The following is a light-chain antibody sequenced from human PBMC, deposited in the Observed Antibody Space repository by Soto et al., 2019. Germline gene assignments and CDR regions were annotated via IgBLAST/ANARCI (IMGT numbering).Light chain of an antibody. CDR1: NSNIGSNT. Sequence: QSVLTQPPSESGTPGQRVTISCSGSNSNIGSNTVNWYQQLPGTAPKLLIYTNNKPPSGVPDRFSVSNSGTSASLAISGLQSEDESDYYCAACDDSLNGRVFCGVTKLTVL. V-gene: IGLV1-44*01. CDR2: TNN. CDR3: AACDDSLNGRV. J-gene: IGLJ2*01.